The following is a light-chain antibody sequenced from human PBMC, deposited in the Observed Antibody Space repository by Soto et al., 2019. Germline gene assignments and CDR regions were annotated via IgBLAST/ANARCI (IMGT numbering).Light chain of an antibody. J-gene: IGKJ2*01. CDR1: QTISRS. Sequence: DIQMTQSPSSLSAYVGDRVTITCRASQTISRSLHWYQQRPGKGPKILIYVASTLESGVPSRFSGSGSGTDFTLTISGLQPEDSATYYCQQSDSTPFTFGQGTKVAI. CDR2: VAS. V-gene: IGKV1-39*01. CDR3: QQSDSTPFT.